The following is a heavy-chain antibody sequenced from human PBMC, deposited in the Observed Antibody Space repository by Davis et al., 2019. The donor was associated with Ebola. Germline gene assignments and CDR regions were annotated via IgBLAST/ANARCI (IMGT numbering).Heavy chain of an antibody. V-gene: IGHV3-7*01. J-gene: IGHJ4*02. CDR2: MKGDGSLK. D-gene: IGHD3-10*01. CDR3: AKEYCSNSGPYCTYFED. CDR1: GFDFDNSW. Sequence: GESLKISCVVSGFDFDNSWMTWVRQAPGKGLEWVANMKGDGSLKNYVDSVKGRFTISRDNSKNTLYLQMNSLRAEDTAVYFCAKEYCSNSGPYCTYFEDWGQGTQVTVSS.